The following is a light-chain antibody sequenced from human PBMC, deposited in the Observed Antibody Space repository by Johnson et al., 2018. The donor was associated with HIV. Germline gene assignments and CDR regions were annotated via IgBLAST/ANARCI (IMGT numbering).Light chain of an antibody. V-gene: IGLV1-51*01. Sequence: QSVLTQPPSVSAAPGQKVTISCSGSSSNIGNNYVSWYQQLPGTAPKLLIYDNNKRPSGNPDRFSGSKSGTSATLGITGLQTGDEADYYCGTWDSSLSAGVFGTGTKVTVL. CDR1: SSNIGNNY. J-gene: IGLJ1*01. CDR3: GTWDSSLSAGV. CDR2: DNN.